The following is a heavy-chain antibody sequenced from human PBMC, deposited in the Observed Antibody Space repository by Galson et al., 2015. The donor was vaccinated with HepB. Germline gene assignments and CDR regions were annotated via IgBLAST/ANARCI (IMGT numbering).Heavy chain of an antibody. J-gene: IGHJ6*03. CDR3: ARGGYCSGGSCSRVWYYYYYMDV. D-gene: IGHD2-15*01. CDR1: GGSFSGYY. V-gene: IGHV4-34*01. CDR2: INHSGST. Sequence: LSLTCAVYGGSFSGYYWSWIRQPPGKGLEWIGEINHSGSTNYNPSLKSRVTISVDTSKNQFSLKLSSVTAADTAVYYCARGGYCSGGSCSRVWYYYYYMDVWGKGTTVTVPS.